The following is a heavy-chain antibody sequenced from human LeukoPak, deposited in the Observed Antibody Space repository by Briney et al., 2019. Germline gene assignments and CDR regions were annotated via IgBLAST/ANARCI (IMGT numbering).Heavy chain of an antibody. Sequence: GGSLRLSCGASGFTFSSYAMSWVRQAPGKGLEWVSAISGSGGSTYYADSVKGRFTISRDNSKNTLYLQMNSLRAEDTAVYYCAKDPGIYGDYGWYYFDYWGQGTLVTVSS. CDR2: ISGSGGST. D-gene: IGHD4-17*01. CDR3: AKDPGIYGDYGWYYFDY. J-gene: IGHJ4*02. CDR1: GFTFSSYA. V-gene: IGHV3-23*01.